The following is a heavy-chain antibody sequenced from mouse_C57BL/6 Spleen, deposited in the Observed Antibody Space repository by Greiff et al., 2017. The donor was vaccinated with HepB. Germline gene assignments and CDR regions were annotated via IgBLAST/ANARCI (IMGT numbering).Heavy chain of an antibody. D-gene: IGHD1-1*01. CDR3: ARGDYYYGGAMDY. V-gene: IGHV1-19*01. CDR1: GYTFTDYY. CDR2: INPYNGGT. J-gene: IGHJ4*01. Sequence: EVQLQQSGPVLVKPGASVKMSCKASGYTFTDYYMNWVKQSHGKSLEWIGVINPYNGGTSYNQKFKGKATLTVDKSSSTAYMELNSLTSEDSAVYYCARGDYYYGGAMDYWGQGTSVTVSS.